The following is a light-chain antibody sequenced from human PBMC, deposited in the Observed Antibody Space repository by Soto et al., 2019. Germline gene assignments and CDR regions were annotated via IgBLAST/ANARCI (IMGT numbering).Light chain of an antibody. Sequence: IQMTQSPSSLSASVGDGVTITCRASQGISSALAWYQQKPGKAPKLLIHDASTLESGVPSRFSGSGSGTDFTLTISSLQPEDFASYYCQQSYNVRSWTFGQGTKVDIK. V-gene: IGKV1D-13*01. CDR3: QQSYNVRSWT. CDR1: QGISSA. CDR2: DAS. J-gene: IGKJ1*01.